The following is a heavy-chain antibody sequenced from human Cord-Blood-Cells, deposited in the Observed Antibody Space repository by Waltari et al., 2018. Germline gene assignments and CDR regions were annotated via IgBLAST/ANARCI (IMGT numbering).Heavy chain of an antibody. CDR1: GFTFSSYA. V-gene: IGHV3-23*01. CDR3: AKETGYDILTGYYFDY. CDR2: ISGSGGST. Sequence: EVQLLESGGGLVQPGGSLRLSCAASGFTFSSYAMSWVRQAPGKGLEWVSAISGSGGSTYYADSVKGRFTISSDNSKNTLYLQMNSLRAEDTAVYYCAKETGYDILTGYYFDYWDQGTLVTVSS. D-gene: IGHD3-9*01. J-gene: IGHJ4*02.